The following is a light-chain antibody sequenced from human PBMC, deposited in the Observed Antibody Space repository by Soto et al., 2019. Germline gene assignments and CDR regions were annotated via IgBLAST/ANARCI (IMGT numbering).Light chain of an antibody. J-gene: IGKJ1*01. CDR2: YAV. Sequence: EIVLTQSPGILSLSAGERATLSCRASQTITKNHVAWYQQKPGQAPRLIIYYAVNRATGVPDRFSGSGSGTDFTLTISRLEAEDFAVYYCHQCAHSPLTFGQGTKVEIK. V-gene: IGKV3-20*01. CDR3: HQCAHSPLT. CDR1: QTITKNH.